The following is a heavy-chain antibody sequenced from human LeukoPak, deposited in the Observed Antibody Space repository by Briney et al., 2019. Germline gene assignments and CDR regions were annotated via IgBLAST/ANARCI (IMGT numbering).Heavy chain of an antibody. D-gene: IGHD2-2*02. CDR3: AKDLYTSGGILDY. J-gene: IGHJ4*02. CDR2: ISPSGRTT. Sequence: GGSLRLSCAASGFTFTTYAMNWVRQAPGKGLEWVSAISPSGRTTDYVDSVKGRFTISRDNSKNIVYLRMNSLRVEDTAFYYCAKDLYTSGGILDYWGQGTLVTVSS. V-gene: IGHV3-23*01. CDR1: GFTFTTYA.